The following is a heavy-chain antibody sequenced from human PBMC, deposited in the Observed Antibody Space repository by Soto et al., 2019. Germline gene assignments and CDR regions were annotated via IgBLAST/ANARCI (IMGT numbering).Heavy chain of an antibody. J-gene: IGHJ4*02. D-gene: IGHD3-9*01. Sequence: QVQLQESGPGLVKPSQTLTLTCTASGGSISSGRFYWSWIRQHPGKGLEWIGHISDSGSSYYNPSLESRVTISVDTSKNQFSLKLSAVTAADTAVYFWARTTFYDIFTAYYSLFDYWGQGTMVTVSS. CDR3: ARTTFYDIFTAYYSLFDY. CDR1: GGSISSGRFY. CDR2: ISDSGSS. V-gene: IGHV4-31*03.